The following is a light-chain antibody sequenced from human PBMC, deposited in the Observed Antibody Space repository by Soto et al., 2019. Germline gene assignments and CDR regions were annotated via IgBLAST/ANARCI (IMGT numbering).Light chain of an antibody. V-gene: IGKV3-20*01. CDR1: QSVNRSY. J-gene: IGKJ1*01. Sequence: EIVLTQSPGTLSLSPGERATLSCRASQSVNRSYLAWYQQKPGQAPRLLIYGASSRATGIPDRFSGSGSGTDFTLTISRLEPEDVAVYYCQQYGNLPRTFGQGTKVEIK. CDR2: GAS. CDR3: QQYGNLPRT.